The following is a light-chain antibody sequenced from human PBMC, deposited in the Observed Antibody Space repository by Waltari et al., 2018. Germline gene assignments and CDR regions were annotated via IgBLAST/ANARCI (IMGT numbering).Light chain of an antibody. CDR3: SAWDSNLSAYV. CDR1: INNVGNQV. CDR2: RHN. V-gene: IGLV10-54*04. J-gene: IGLJ1*01. Sequence: QAGLTQPPSVSKGLRQTATLTCTGNINNVGNQVPVWRQQHQGRPPKVLSYRHNNRPSGISERFSESRSGNTASLTITGLQPEDDADYYGSAWDSNLSAYVFGAGTKVTVL.